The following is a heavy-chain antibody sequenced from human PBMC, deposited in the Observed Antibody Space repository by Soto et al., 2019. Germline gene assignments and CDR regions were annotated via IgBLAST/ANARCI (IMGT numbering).Heavy chain of an antibody. CDR3: ARDRAVVVVAASYYYYGMDV. CDR1: GYTFTSYY. J-gene: IGHJ6*02. D-gene: IGHD2-15*01. V-gene: IGHV1-46*01. CDR2: LNPSGGST. Sequence: ASVKVSCKASGYTFTSYYMHWVRQAPGQGLEWMGILNPSGGSTSYAQKFQGRVTMTRDTSTSTVYMELSSLRSEDTAVYYCARDRAVVVVAASYYYYGMDVWGQGTTVTVSS.